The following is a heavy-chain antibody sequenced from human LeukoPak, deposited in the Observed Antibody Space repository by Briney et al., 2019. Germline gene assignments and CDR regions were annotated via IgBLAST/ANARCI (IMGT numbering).Heavy chain of an antibody. Sequence: ASVEVACKTSGYTFTAYYMHWVRQAPGQGLEWMGWINPNSGGTNYAQKFQGRVTMTRDTSISTAYMELSRLRSDDTAVFYCARDYYDSSGYGSFDYWGQGTLVTVSS. D-gene: IGHD3-22*01. J-gene: IGHJ4*02. CDR1: GYTFTAYY. V-gene: IGHV1-2*02. CDR3: ARDYYDSSGYGSFDY. CDR2: INPNSGGT.